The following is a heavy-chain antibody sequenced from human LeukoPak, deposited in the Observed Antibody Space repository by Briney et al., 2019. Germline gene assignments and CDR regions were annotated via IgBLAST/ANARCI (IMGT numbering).Heavy chain of an antibody. V-gene: IGHV4-34*01. CDR1: GGSFSGYY. Sequence: PSETLSLTCAVYGGSFSGYYWSWIRQPPGKGLEWIGEINHSGSTNYNPSLKSRVTISVDTSKNQFSLKLSSVTAADTAVYYCAGENGDRVFDFWGQGTLVTVSS. D-gene: IGHD4-17*01. CDR3: AGENGDRVFDF. J-gene: IGHJ4*02. CDR2: INHSGST.